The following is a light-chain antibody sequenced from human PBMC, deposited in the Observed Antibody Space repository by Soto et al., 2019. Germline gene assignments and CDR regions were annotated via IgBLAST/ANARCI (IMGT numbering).Light chain of an antibody. CDR1: SSDIGAYDY. J-gene: IGLJ1*01. Sequence: QSVLTQPASLSGSPGQSITISCTGTSSDIGAYDYVSWFQQHPGKAPKLMIYEVSKRPSGVPDRFSGSKSGNTASLTISGLQAADEADYYCSLYTSENAYVFGTGTKLTVL. CDR2: EVS. CDR3: SLYTSENAYV. V-gene: IGLV2-14*01.